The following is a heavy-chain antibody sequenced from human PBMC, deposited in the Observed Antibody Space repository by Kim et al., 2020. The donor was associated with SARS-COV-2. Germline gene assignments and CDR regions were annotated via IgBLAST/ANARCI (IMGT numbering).Heavy chain of an antibody. CDR3: ARDQGGDYFDY. D-gene: IGHD1-26*01. J-gene: IGHJ4*02. CDR2: K. Sequence: KYYAAYEKGRFTISRDKSKNTLYQQMNSLRAEETAVYYCARDQGGDYFDYWGQGTLVTVSS. V-gene: IGHV3-30*01.